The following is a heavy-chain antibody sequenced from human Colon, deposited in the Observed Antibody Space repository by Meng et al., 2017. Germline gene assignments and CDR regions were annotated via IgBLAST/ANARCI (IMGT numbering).Heavy chain of an antibody. CDR2: IWYDGSRR. CDR3: ASDSGVVTPILDY. V-gene: IGHV3-33*01. D-gene: IGHD2-21*02. CDR1: GYRFSGYG. J-gene: IGHJ4*02. Sequence: GESLKISCEATGYRFSGYGMHWVRRAPGKGLEWVAVIWYDGSRRYYGDSVKGRFTISRGDSRDTLYLQMNSLRAEDTAVYYCASDSGVVTPILDYWGQGTLVTVSS.